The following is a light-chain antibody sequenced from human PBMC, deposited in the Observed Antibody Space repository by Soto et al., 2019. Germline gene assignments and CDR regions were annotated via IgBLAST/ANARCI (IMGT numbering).Light chain of an antibody. CDR1: SPNIGSNT. CDR3: AAWDDSLNGYV. CDR2: GNN. V-gene: IGLV1-44*01. Sequence: QSVLTQPPSASGTPGQRVTISCSGSSPNIGSNTVNWFQQLPGTAPKLLIYGNNQRSSGVPDRFSGSKSGTSASLAISGLQSADDADYYCAAWDDSLNGYVFGTGTKVTVL. J-gene: IGLJ1*01.